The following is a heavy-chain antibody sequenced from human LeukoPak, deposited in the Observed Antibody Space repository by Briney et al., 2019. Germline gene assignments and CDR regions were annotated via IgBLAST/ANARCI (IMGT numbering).Heavy chain of an antibody. D-gene: IGHD3-10*01. Sequence: PGGSLRLSCAASGFTFSSYAMSWVRQAPGKGLEWVSAISGSGGSTYYADSVKGRFTISRDNSKNTLYLQMNSLRAEDTAVYYCAKDGVMDRAYYGSGSYYKRHYYYMDVWGKGTTVTISS. CDR1: GFTFSSYA. CDR2: ISGSGGST. V-gene: IGHV3-23*01. J-gene: IGHJ6*03. CDR3: AKDGVMDRAYYGSGSYYKRHYYYMDV.